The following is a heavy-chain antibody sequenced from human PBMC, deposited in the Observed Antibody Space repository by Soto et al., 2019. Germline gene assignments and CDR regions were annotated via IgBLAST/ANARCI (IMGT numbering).Heavy chain of an antibody. D-gene: IGHD6-19*01. V-gene: IGHV3-21*01. Sequence: GGSLRLSCAASGFTFSSYSMNWVRQAPGKGLEWVSSISSSSSYIYYADSVKGRFTISRDNAKNSLYLQMNSLRAEDTAVYYCARDGDPIAVAGEYYFDYWGQGTLVTVSS. CDR1: GFTFSSYS. CDR2: ISSSSSYI. CDR3: ARDGDPIAVAGEYYFDY. J-gene: IGHJ4*02.